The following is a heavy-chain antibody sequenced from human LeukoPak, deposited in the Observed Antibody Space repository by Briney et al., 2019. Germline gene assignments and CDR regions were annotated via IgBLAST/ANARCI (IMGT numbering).Heavy chain of an antibody. V-gene: IGHV3-48*01. CDR3: ARGPYSYDSSGAFDI. J-gene: IGHJ3*02. Sequence: GGSLRLSCAASGFTFSSYSMNWVRQAPGKGLEWVSYISSSSNIINYADSVKGRFTISRDNAKNSLYLQMNNLRAEDTAVYYCARGPYSYDSSGAFDIWGQGTMVTVSS. CDR2: ISSSSNII. D-gene: IGHD3-22*01. CDR1: GFTFSSYS.